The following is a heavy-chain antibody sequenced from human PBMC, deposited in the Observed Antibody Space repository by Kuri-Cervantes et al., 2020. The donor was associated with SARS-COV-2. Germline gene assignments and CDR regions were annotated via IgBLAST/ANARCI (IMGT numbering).Heavy chain of an antibody. CDR2: INPNSGGT. J-gene: IGHJ6*03. CDR1: GYTFTGYY. D-gene: IGHD3-3*01. CDR3: ARGVTIFGVVSYYYYMDV. V-gene: IGHV1-2*02. Sequence: ASVKVSCKASGYTFTGYYMHWVRQAPRQGLEWMGWINPNSGGTNYAQKFQGRVTMTRDTSISTAYMELSRLRSDDTAVYYCARGVTIFGVVSYYYYMDVWGKGTTVTVSS.